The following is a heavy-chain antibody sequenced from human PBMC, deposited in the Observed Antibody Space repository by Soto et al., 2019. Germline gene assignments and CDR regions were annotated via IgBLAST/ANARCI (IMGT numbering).Heavy chain of an antibody. Sequence: QVPLVQSGAEVKKPWSSVKVSCKASGGTSSSYTISWMRQAPGQVLEWMGRSIPILGISNYAQKFQGRVTITADKSTSTAYMELSSLRSEDTAVYYCARAYSSGWYAKWGEGTLDTVSS. CDR1: GGTSSSYT. CDR2: SIPILGIS. J-gene: IGHJ4*02. CDR3: ARAYSSGWYAK. D-gene: IGHD6-19*01. V-gene: IGHV1-69*02.